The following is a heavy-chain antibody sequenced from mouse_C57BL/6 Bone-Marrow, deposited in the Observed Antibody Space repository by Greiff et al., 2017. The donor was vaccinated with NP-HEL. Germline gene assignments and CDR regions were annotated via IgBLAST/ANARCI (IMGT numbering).Heavy chain of an antibody. CDR3: ARYYYGSSSFDY. CDR1: GYTFTSCL. J-gene: IGHJ2*01. D-gene: IGHD1-1*01. Sequence: QLQQSGAELVKPGASVKLSCKASGYTFTSCLMHWVKQRPGRGLEWIGRIDPNSGGTKYNEKLKSKATLTVDKPSSTAYMQLNSLTSEDSAVYYWARYYYGSSSFDYWGQGTTLTVSS. CDR2: IDPNSGGT. V-gene: IGHV1-72*01.